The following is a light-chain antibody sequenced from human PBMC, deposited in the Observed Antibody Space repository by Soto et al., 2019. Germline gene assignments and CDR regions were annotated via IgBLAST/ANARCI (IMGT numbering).Light chain of an antibody. J-gene: IGLJ1*01. CDR2: DVL. CDR1: SSNVGGYKY. Sequence: QSALTQPASVSGSPGQAITISCTGTSSNVGGYKYVSWYQQHPGKAPKLMIYDVLNRPSGVSNRFTGSKSGNTASLTIYGLQDEDEADYCCSSYTSSSTRVFRTGTKLTVL. V-gene: IGLV2-14*03. CDR3: SSYTSSSTRV.